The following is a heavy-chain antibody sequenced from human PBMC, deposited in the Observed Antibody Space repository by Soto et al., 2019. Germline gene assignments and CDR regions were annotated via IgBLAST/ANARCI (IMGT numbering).Heavy chain of an antibody. D-gene: IGHD4-17*01. CDR3: AKDKYNYGDFLPHFDY. V-gene: IGHV3-9*01. J-gene: IGHJ4*02. Sequence: EVQLVESGGGLVQPGRSLRLSCAASGFTCDDYAMHWVRQAPGKGLEWVSGISWNSGSIGYADAVQGRFTISRENDKNYLYLQMNSLRAEDTALYYCAKDKYNYGDFLPHFDYWGQVTLVTVSS. CDR1: GFTCDDYA. CDR2: ISWNSGSI.